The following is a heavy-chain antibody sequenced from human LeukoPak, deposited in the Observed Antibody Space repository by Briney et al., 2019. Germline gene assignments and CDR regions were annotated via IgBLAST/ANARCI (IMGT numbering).Heavy chain of an antibody. CDR2: IIPIFGTA. Sequence: SVRVSCKASGGTFSSYAISWVRQAPGQGLEWMGGIIPIFGTANYAQKFQGRVTITADESTSTAYMELSSLRSEDTAVYYCARAFTMVRPRKRGDPYYYYGMDVWGQGTTVTVSS. V-gene: IGHV1-69*13. D-gene: IGHD3-10*01. CDR3: ARAFTMVRPRKRGDPYYYYGMDV. CDR1: GGTFSSYA. J-gene: IGHJ6*02.